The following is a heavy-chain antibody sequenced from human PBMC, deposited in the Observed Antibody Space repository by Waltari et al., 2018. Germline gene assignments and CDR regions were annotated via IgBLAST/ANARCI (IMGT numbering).Heavy chain of an antibody. CDR3: ARDDASPYDAFDI. V-gene: IGHV3-7*01. Sequence: EERLVESGGGLVQPGGSLRLSCAAAGFTFNRYWMIWARRAPGKGLEWVANIQEDGSVKHHVDSVDGRFTISRDNAKNLLYLQMNSLGDEDTAVYYCARDDASPYDAFDIWGQGTMVTVSS. CDR2: IQEDGSVK. CDR1: GFTFNRYW. J-gene: IGHJ3*02.